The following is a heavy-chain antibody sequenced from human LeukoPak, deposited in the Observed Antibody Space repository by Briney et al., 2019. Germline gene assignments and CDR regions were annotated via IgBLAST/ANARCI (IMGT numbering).Heavy chain of an antibody. V-gene: IGHV4-61*02. J-gene: IGHJ6*03. D-gene: IGHD3-10*01. CDR3: ARTPYGSGSYPLYYYYYMDV. CDR1: GGSISSGSYY. Sequence: PSETLSLTCTVSGGSISSGSYYWSWIRQPAGKGLEWIGRIYTSGSTNYNPSLKSRVTISVDTSKNQFSLKLSSVTAADTAVYYCARTPYGSGSYPLYYYYYMDVWGKGTTVTISS. CDR2: IYTSGST.